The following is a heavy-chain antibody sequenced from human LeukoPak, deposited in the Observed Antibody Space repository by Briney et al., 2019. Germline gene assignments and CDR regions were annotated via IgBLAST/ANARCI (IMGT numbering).Heavy chain of an antibody. J-gene: IGHJ3*01. CDR2: ISYDGIDS. D-gene: IGHD3-16*02. CDR3: ARDRYTKNYFDALAL. Sequence: PGRSLRLFCAASGFNFNNYPMHWVRQVPGRGPQWVALISYDGIDSYIADSVKGRFSISRDNSKNTLFLQMNSLRPEDTAVYYCARDRYTKNYFDALALWGQGSTVTVSS. V-gene: IGHV3-30*04. CDR1: GFNFNNYP.